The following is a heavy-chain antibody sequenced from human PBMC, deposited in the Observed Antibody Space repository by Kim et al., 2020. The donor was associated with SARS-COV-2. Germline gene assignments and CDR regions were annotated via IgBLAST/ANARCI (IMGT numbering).Heavy chain of an antibody. J-gene: IGHJ4*02. Sequence: RYSPSLKIRLTVTTDTSQNQVVLTMTSLDPVDTATYYCAHRDSGSYHFDHWGQGTLVTVSS. V-gene: IGHV2-5*01. CDR3: AHRDSGSYHFDH. D-gene: IGHD3-10*01.